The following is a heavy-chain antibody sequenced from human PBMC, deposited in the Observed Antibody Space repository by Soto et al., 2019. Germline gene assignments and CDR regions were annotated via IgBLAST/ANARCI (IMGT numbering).Heavy chain of an antibody. D-gene: IGHD3-3*01. CDR3: ARDNYDYDLHYFDY. J-gene: IGHJ4*02. Sequence: PSETLSLTCTVSGGSISSVDSYWSWIRQPPGKGLEWIGYIYYNGSTSYNPSLKSRVAISVDTSKNQFSLKLSSVTAADTAVYYCARDNYDYDLHYFDYWGQGTLVTVSS. V-gene: IGHV4-30-4*01. CDR2: IYYNGST. CDR1: GGSISSVDSY.